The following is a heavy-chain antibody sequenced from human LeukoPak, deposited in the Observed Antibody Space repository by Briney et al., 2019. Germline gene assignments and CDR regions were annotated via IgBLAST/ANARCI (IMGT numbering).Heavy chain of an antibody. CDR1: GGSISGYY. V-gene: IGHV4-59*01. D-gene: IGHD2-21*01. Sequence: SETLSLTCTVSGGSISGYYWSWIRQPPGKGLEWIGYIYYSGSTNYNSSLKSRVTISVDTSKNQFSLKLSSVTAADTAVYYCARCGEKGCFDYWGQGTLVSVSS. CDR2: IYYSGST. CDR3: ARCGEKGCFDY. J-gene: IGHJ4*02.